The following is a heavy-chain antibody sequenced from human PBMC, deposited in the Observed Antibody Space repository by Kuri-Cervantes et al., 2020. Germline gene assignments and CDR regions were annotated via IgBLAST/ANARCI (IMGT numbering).Heavy chain of an antibody. CDR3: ARVSGYSSSRYYHYMDV. Sequence: SQTLSLTCAVSGYSISSGYYWGWIRQPPGKGLEWIGSIYHSGSTYYNPSLKSRVTISVDTSKNQFSLKLSSVTAADTAVYYCARVSGYSSSRYYHYMDVWGKGTTVTVSS. CDR2: IYHSGST. D-gene: IGHD6-13*01. V-gene: IGHV4-38-2*01. CDR1: GYSISSGYY. J-gene: IGHJ6*03.